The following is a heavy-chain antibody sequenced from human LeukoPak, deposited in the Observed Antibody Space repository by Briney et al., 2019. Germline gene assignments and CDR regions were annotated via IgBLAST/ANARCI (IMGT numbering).Heavy chain of an antibody. CDR1: GGSFSGYY. V-gene: IGHV4-34*01. CDR2: INHSGST. J-gene: IGHJ4*02. D-gene: IGHD3-10*01. CDR3: ARGAYGSGSAIFDY. Sequence: PSETLSLTCAVYGGSFSGYYWSWIRQPPGKGLEWIGEINHSGSTNYNPSLKSRVTISVDTSKNQFSLKLSSVTAADTAVYYRARGAYGSGSAIFDYWGQGTLVTVSS.